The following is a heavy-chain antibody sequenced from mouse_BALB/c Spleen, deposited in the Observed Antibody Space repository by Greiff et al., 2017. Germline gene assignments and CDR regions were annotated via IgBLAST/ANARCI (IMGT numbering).Heavy chain of an antibody. Sequence: EVQLQQSGPELVKPGASVKMSCKASGYTFTSYVMHWVKQKPGQGLEWIGYINPYNDGTKYNEKFKGKATLTSDKSSSTAYMELSSLTSEDSAVYYCARPSYYGSSSLYWYFDVWGAGTTVTVSS. D-gene: IGHD1-1*01. CDR2: INPYNDGT. CDR1: GYTFTSYV. J-gene: IGHJ1*01. CDR3: ARPSYYGSSSLYWYFDV. V-gene: IGHV1-14*01.